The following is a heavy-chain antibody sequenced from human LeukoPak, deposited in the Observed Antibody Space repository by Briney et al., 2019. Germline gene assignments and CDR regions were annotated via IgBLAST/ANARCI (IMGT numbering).Heavy chain of an antibody. V-gene: IGHV1-24*01. J-gene: IGHJ6*04. CDR3: ATGLRYSYYYGMDV. CDR1: GYTLTELS. CDR2: FDPEDGET. Sequence: EASVKVSCKVSGYTLTELSMHWVRQAPGKGLEWMGGFDPEDGETIYAQKFQGRVTMTEDTSTDTAYMELSSLRSEDTAVYYCATGLRYSYYYGMDVWGKGTMVTVSS. D-gene: IGHD4-17*01.